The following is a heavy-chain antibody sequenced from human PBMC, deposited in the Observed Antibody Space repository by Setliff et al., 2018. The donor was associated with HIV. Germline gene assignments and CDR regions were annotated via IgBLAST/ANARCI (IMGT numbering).Heavy chain of an antibody. J-gene: IGHJ6*03. V-gene: IGHV4-39*01. CDR3: VRTGSSTSWGVYHYYYMDI. CDR1: GGSISRSNYV. Sequence: SETLSLTCTLAGGSISRSNYVWGWIRQSPGKGLEWIGSIYYSGTTYYNPSLKSRVTVSVDTSKNQFSLEMTSMTAADTAVYYCVRTGSSTSWGVYHYYYMDIWG. CDR2: IYYSGTT. D-gene: IGHD3-10*01.